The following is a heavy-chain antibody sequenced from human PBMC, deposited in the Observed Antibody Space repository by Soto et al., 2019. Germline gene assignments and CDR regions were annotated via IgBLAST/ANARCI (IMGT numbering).Heavy chain of an antibody. CDR1: GFTFSAYE. J-gene: IGHJ6*02. CDR3: ARSIYSNFYYAMDV. V-gene: IGHV3-48*03. CDR2: INSSGRTI. D-gene: IGHD2-21*01. Sequence: SLRLSCAASGFTFSAYEMDWVRQAPGKGLEWLSDINSSGRTIYNADVVKGRFTISRDNAENSLYLQMNSLRAEDTAVYYCARSIYSNFYYAMDVWGQGTTVTVYS.